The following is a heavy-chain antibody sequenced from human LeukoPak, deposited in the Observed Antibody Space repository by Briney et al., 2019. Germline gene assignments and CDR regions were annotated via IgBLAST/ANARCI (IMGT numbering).Heavy chain of an antibody. CDR3: AKDLLRWSFDY. D-gene: IGHD4-23*01. V-gene: IGHV3-23*01. CDR2: IHGSDDNT. J-gene: IGHJ4*02. Sequence: GGSLRLSCAASGFTFSSNAMTWVRQAPGKGLEWVSAIHGSDDNTHYADSVKGRFTISRDKSKNTLYLQMNSLRADDTAVYYCAKDLLRWSFDYWGQGTLVTVSS. CDR1: GFTFSSNA.